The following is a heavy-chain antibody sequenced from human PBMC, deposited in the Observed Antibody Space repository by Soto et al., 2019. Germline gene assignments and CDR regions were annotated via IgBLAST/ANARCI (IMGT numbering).Heavy chain of an antibody. J-gene: IGHJ4*02. CDR2: INSDGSST. V-gene: IGHV3-74*01. Sequence: EVQLVESGGGLVQPGGSLRLSCAASGFTFSSYWMHWVRKAPGKGLVWVSRINSDGSSTSYADSVKGRFTISRDNAKNTVYLQMNSLRAEDTAVYYCASHPLTMTYLDYWGQGTLVTVSS. CDR1: GFTFSSYW. D-gene: IGHD3-22*01. CDR3: ASHPLTMTYLDY.